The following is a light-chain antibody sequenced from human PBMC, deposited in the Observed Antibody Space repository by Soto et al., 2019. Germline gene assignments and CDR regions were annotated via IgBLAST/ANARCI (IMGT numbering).Light chain of an antibody. CDR2: EDN. Sequence: NFMLTQHHSVSESPGKTVIISCTRSSGSIASNYVQWYQQRPCSSPTTVIYEDNQRPSGVPDRFSGSIDSSSNSASLTISGLETEDEADYYCQSYDATNQVFGGGTKLTVL. V-gene: IGLV6-57*01. J-gene: IGLJ3*02. CDR3: QSYDATNQV. CDR1: SGSIASNY.